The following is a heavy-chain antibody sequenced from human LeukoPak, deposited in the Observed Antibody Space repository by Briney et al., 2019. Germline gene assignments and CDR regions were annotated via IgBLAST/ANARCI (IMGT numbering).Heavy chain of an antibody. CDR3: ARDGDIVVVPGWFDP. V-gene: IGHV4-59*12. D-gene: IGHD2-2*01. CDR2: IYYSGST. J-gene: IGHJ5*02. CDR1: GGSISGYY. Sequence: PSETLSPTCTVSGGSISGYYWSWIRQPPGKGLEWIGYIYYSGSTNYNPSLKSRVTISVDTSKNQFSLKLSSVTAADTAVYYCARDGDIVVVPGWFDPWGQGTLVTVSS.